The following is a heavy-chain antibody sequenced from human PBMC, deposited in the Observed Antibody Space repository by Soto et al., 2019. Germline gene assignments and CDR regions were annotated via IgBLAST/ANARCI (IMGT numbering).Heavy chain of an antibody. CDR3: TREQTSTVVTQ. D-gene: IGHD2-15*01. J-gene: IGHJ4*02. V-gene: IGHV4-59*01. CDR1: GGSFNHYY. Sequence: WEPLSLTCTVSGGSFNHYYWSWIRQPPGKGLEWIGCVYYSGSTNYNPSLKSRVTISIDTSKNQFSLKLSSVTAADTAVYYCTREQTSTVVTQWGQGTLVTVSS. CDR2: VYYSGST.